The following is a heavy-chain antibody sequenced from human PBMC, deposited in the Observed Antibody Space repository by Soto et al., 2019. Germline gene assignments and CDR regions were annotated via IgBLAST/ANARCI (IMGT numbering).Heavy chain of an antibody. D-gene: IGHD3-22*01. Sequence: PSETLSLTCTVSGGSISSSSYYWGWIRQPPGKGLEWIGSIYYSGSTYYNPSLKSRVTISPDISNNQVSLQLTSVTPDDTAIYYCVRLIGNSWLDSWGQGTLVTVSS. V-gene: IGHV4-39*01. CDR3: VRLIGNSWLDS. J-gene: IGHJ5*01. CDR2: IYYSGST. CDR1: GGSISSSSYY.